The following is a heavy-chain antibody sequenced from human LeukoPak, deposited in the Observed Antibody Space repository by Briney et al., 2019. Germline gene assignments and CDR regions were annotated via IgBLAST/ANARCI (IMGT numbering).Heavy chain of an antibody. CDR2: INHSGSN. CDR1: GGSFSGYY. Sequence: SETLSLTCAVYGGSFSGYYWSWIRQPPGKGLEWIGEINHSGSNNYNPSLKSRVTISVDTSKNQFSLKLSSVTAADTAVYYCARVFRSWYADAFDIWGQGTMVTVSS. CDR3: ARVFRSWYADAFDI. D-gene: IGHD6-13*01. V-gene: IGHV4-34*01. J-gene: IGHJ3*02.